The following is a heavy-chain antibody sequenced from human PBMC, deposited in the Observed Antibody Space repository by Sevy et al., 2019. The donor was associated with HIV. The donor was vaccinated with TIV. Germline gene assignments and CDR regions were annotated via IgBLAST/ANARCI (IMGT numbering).Heavy chain of an antibody. J-gene: IGHJ4*02. D-gene: IGHD6-13*01. CDR2: ISYDGSNK. CDR3: ARVSGSSWDY. V-gene: IGHV3-30-3*01. CDR1: GFTFSSYA. Sequence: GGSLRLSCAASGFTFSSYAMHWVRQAPGKGLEGVVVISYDGSNKYYADSVKGRFTISRDNSKNTLYLQMNSLRAEDTAVYYCARVSGSSWDYWGQGTLVTISS.